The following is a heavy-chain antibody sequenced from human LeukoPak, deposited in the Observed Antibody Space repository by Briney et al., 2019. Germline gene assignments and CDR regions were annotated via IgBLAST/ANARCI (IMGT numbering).Heavy chain of an antibody. CDR2: IRYDGSNK. J-gene: IGHJ1*01. Sequence: GGSLRLSCAASGFTFSSYGMHWVRQAPGKGLEWVAFIRYDGSNKYYADSVKGRFTISRDNSKNTLYLQMNSLRAEDTAVYYCAKDSSFIAVAGFEYFQHWGQGTLVTVSS. V-gene: IGHV3-30*02. CDR1: GFTFSSYG. CDR3: AKDSSFIAVAGFEYFQH. D-gene: IGHD6-19*01.